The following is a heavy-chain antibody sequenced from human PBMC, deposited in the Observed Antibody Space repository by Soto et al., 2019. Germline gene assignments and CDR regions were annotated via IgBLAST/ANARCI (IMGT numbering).Heavy chain of an antibody. J-gene: IGHJ4*02. D-gene: IGHD1-26*01. CDR1: GFSVSSNY. Sequence: GGSLRLSCAASGFSVSSNYMSWVRQAPGKGLEWVSIIYRGGSTYYADSVKGRFTISRDNSKNTLYLQMNSLRAEDTAVYYCAKDAVWELLPHFDYWGQGTLVTVSS. CDR2: IYRGGST. CDR3: AKDAVWELLPHFDY. V-gene: IGHV3-53*01.